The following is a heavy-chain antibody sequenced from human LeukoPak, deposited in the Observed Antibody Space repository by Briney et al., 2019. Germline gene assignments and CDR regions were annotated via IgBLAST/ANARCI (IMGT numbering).Heavy chain of an antibody. J-gene: IGHJ6*03. D-gene: IGHD3-16*01. CDR2: IKQDGSEK. Sequence: GGSLRLSCAASGFTFSSYWMSWVRQAPGKGLEWVANIKQDGSEKYYVDSVKGRFTISRDNAKNSLYLQMNSLRAEDTAVYYCARERITFGGVIYYMDVWGKGTTVTVSS. CDR1: GFTFSSYW. V-gene: IGHV3-7*01. CDR3: ARERITFGGVIYYMDV.